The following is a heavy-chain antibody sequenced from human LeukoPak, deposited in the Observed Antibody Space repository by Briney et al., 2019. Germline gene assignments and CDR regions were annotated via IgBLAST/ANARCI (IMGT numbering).Heavy chain of an antibody. J-gene: IGHJ4*02. CDR3: ARVADPWFGSYY. CDR2: IYHIGNT. CDR1: GFSISSGYY. Sequence: SETLSLTRTVSGFSISSGYYWGWIRQPPGKGLEWIGSIYHIGNTYYNPSLKSRVTISVDTSKNQFSLKLSSVTAADTAVYYCARVADPWFGSYYWGQGTLVTVSS. V-gene: IGHV4-38-2*02. D-gene: IGHD3-10*01.